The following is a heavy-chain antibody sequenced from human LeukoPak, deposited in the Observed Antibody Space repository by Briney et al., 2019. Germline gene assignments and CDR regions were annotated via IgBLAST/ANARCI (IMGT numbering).Heavy chain of an antibody. D-gene: IGHD3-3*01. CDR1: GFTFSSYE. Sequence: PGGSLRLSCAASGFTFSSYEMNWVRQAPGKGLEWVSLIYADGSTHYTDSVKGRFSISRDNSQNTVYLQMNSLRGEDTAVYFCAKRSVPGRPGYWGQGTLVTVSS. CDR3: AKRSVPGRPGY. CDR2: IYADGST. J-gene: IGHJ4*02. V-gene: IGHV3-66*04.